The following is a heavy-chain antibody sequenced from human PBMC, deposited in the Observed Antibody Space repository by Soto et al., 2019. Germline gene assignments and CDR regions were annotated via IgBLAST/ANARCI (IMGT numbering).Heavy chain of an antibody. CDR3: AHRGLYDRSYDAFDI. Sequence: QITLKESGPPLVKPTQTLTLTCTFSGFSLSTSGVGVGWIRQPPGKALEWLALIYWDDDKRYSPSLKSRLTITKDTSKNQVVLTMTNMDPVDTATYYCAHRGLYDRSYDAFDIWGQGTMVTVSS. CDR2: IYWDDDK. D-gene: IGHD3-22*01. CDR1: GFSLSTSGVG. V-gene: IGHV2-5*02. J-gene: IGHJ3*02.